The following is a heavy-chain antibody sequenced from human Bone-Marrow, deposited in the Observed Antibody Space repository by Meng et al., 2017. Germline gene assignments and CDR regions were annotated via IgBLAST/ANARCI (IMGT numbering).Heavy chain of an antibody. CDR1: GGPFSIYA. D-gene: IGHD6-13*01. CDR2: IIPIFGTA. V-gene: IGHV1-69*01. Sequence: VRVGRSGGEGTSPGSTWKVSCKASGGPFSIYAISWVRQAPGQGLEWMGGIIPIFGTANYAQKFQGRVTITADESTSTAYMELSSLRSEDTAVYYCAREGIAAASLQDWGQGTLVTVSS. J-gene: IGHJ1*01. CDR3: AREGIAAASLQD.